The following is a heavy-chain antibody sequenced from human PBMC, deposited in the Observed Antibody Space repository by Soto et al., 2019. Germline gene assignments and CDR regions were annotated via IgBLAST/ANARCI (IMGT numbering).Heavy chain of an antibody. CDR1: GYTFTSYD. CDR2: MNPNSGNT. V-gene: IGHV1-8*01. CDR3: ARGDSSDQNFGY. Sequence: GASVKVSCKASGYTFTSYDINWVRQATGQGLEWMGWMNPNSGNTGYAQKFQGRVTMTRNTSISTAYMELSSLRSEDTAVYYCARGDSSDQNFGYWGQGTLVTAPQ. D-gene: IGHD3-22*01. J-gene: IGHJ4*02.